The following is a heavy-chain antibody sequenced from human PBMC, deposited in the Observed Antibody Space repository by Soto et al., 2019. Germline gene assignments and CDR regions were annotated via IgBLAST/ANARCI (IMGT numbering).Heavy chain of an antibody. CDR1: GFRFGDYA. J-gene: IGHJ4*02. V-gene: IGHV3-9*03. Sequence: GGSLRLSCAASGFRFGDYAMHWVRQVPGKGLEWVSRITWNSGSIDYADSVKGRFTVSRDNDKKSLSLQMNSLRVEDMALYYCVKDYSSGWSYYFDYFGQGTMVTVSS. CDR3: VKDYSSGWSYYFDY. D-gene: IGHD6-19*01. CDR2: ITWNSGSI.